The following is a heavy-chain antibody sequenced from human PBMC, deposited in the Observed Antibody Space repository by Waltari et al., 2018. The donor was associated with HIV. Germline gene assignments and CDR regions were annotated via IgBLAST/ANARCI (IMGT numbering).Heavy chain of an antibody. Sequence: QVQLQESGPGLVKPSETLSLTCAVSGYSLSSGSYWGWIRQPPGKGLEWIGSIYHSGSTYYNPSLKSRVTISVDTSKNQFSLKLSSVTAADTAVYYCARDHGYYDSSGYYDGDYWGQGTLVTVSS. CDR2: IYHSGST. CDR1: GYSLSSGSY. CDR3: ARDHGYYDSSGYYDGDY. J-gene: IGHJ4*02. D-gene: IGHD3-22*01. V-gene: IGHV4-38-2*02.